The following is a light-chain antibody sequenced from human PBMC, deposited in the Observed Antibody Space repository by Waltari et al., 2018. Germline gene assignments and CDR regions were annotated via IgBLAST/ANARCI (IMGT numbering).Light chain of an antibody. Sequence: QPALTQPASVSGSPGQSITISCTGTSSDVGGYNYVSWYQQHPGKAPKLMIYDVSNRPSGVSNSFSGSKSGNTASLTISGLQAEDEADYYCSSYTSSSMVFGGGTKLTVL. CDR1: SSDVGGYNY. CDR3: SSYTSSSMV. J-gene: IGLJ3*02. CDR2: DVS. V-gene: IGLV2-14*01.